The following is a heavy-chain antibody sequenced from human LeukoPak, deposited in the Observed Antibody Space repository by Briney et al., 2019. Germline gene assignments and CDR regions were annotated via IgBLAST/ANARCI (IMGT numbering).Heavy chain of an antibody. CDR3: ARLGGSDYCVSTACHFDY. V-gene: IGHV5-51*01. CDR2: IYTGDSNT. Sequence: GESLKISCQGSGYRFTSYWIGWVRQLPGKGLEWMGIIYTGDSNTKYSPSFQGQVTISVDKPISTAYLQWNSLKASDTAMYYCARLGGSDYCVSTACHFDYWGQGTPVTVSS. CDR1: GYRFTSYW. D-gene: IGHD2-2*01. J-gene: IGHJ4*02.